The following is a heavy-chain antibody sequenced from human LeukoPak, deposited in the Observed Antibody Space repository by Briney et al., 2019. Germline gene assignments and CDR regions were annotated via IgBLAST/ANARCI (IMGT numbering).Heavy chain of an antibody. CDR3: ARFGGGSPFDP. D-gene: IGHD2-15*01. CDR2: IYYSGST. CDR1: GGSISSYY. J-gene: IGHJ5*02. Sequence: PSETLSLTCTVSGGSISSYYWSWIRQPPGKGLEWIGYIYYSGSTNYNPSLKSRVTISVDTSKNQFSLKLSSVTAADTAVYYCARFGGGSPFDPWGQGTLVTVSS. V-gene: IGHV4-59*08.